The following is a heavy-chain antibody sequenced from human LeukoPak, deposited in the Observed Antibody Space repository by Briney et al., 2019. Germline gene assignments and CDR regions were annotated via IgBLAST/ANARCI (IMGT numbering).Heavy chain of an antibody. CDR3: ARVVGYYGSGGPFDY. CDR1: GGSFSGYY. CDR2: INHSGST. V-gene: IGHV4-34*01. J-gene: IGHJ4*02. Sequence: SETLSLTCAVYGGSFSGYYWSWIRQPPGKGLEWIGEINHSGSTNYNPSLKSRVTISVDTSKNQFSLKLSSVTAADTAVYYCARVVGYYGSGGPFDYWGRGTLVTVSS. D-gene: IGHD3-10*01.